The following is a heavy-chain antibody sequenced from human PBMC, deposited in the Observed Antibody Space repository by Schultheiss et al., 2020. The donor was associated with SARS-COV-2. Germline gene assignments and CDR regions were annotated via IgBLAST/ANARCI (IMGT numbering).Heavy chain of an antibody. D-gene: IGHD5-18*01. CDR2: ITGTGGNT. J-gene: IGHJ5*02. Sequence: GESLKISCSASGFTFSNYAMSWVRQAPGKGLEWVAVITGTGGNTYSADSVKGRFTISRDNSKNTLYLQMNSLRAEDTAVYYCAKADTAMAQGKLPNWFDPWGQGTLVTVSS. CDR1: GFTFSNYA. CDR3: AKADTAMAQGKLPNWFDP. V-gene: IGHV3-23*01.